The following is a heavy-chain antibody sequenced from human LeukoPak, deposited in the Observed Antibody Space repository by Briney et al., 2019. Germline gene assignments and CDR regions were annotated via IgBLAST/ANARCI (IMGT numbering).Heavy chain of an antibody. CDR3: AKVNKGGYDSFDY. V-gene: IGHV3-30*02. CDR1: GFTFSTYG. J-gene: IGHJ4*02. Sequence: PGGSLRLSCAASGFTFSTYGMHWVRQAPGKGLEWVAFIRYDGSNKYYADSVKGRFTISRDNPKNTLYLQMNSLRPEDTAVYYCAKVNKGGYDSFDYWGQGTLVTVSS. CDR2: IRYDGSNK. D-gene: IGHD5-12*01.